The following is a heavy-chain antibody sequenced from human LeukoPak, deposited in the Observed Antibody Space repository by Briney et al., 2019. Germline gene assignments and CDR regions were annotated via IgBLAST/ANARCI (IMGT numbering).Heavy chain of an antibody. CDR1: GGSISSSSYY. CDR2: IYYSGST. V-gene: IGHV4-39*07. J-gene: IGHJ4*02. Sequence: SETLSLTCTVSGGSISSSSYYWGWIRQPPGKGLEWIGSIYYSGSTYYNPSLKSRVTISVDTSKNQFSLKLSSVTAADTAVYYCARDVNPVGYWGQGTLVTVSS. CDR3: ARDVNPVGY. D-gene: IGHD1-14*01.